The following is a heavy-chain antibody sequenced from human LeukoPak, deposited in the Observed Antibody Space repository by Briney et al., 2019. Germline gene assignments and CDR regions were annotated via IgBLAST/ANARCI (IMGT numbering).Heavy chain of an antibody. CDR1: GFFLRNHW. CDR3: AREDPAMKIDF. D-gene: IGHD5-18*01. Sequence: ESGGSLRLSCAASGFFLRNHWMNWVRQAPGKGLEWLSYIGGRGRTTYYADSVKGRFTISRDNAKSSLYLQMNSLRAEDTAVYYCAREDPAMKIDFWGQGTLVTVSS. V-gene: IGHV3-48*04. J-gene: IGHJ4*02. CDR2: IGGRGRTT.